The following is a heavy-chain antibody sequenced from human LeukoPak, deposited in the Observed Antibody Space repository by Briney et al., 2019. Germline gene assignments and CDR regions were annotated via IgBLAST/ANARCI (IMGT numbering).Heavy chain of an antibody. J-gene: IGHJ4*02. Sequence: IPSETLSLTCAVYGGSFSGYYWSWIRQPPGKGLEWIGEIYHSGSTNYNPSLKSRVTISVDKSKNQFSLKLSSVTAADTAVYYCASRSGIDYWGQGTLVTVSS. CDR1: GGSFSGYY. CDR2: IYHSGST. CDR3: ASRSGIDY. D-gene: IGHD3-16*02. V-gene: IGHV4-34*01.